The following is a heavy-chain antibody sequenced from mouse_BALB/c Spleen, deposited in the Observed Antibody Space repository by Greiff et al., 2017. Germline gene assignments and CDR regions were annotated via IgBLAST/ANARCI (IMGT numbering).Heavy chain of an antibody. CDR1: GFTFSSFG. CDR2: ISSGSSTI. D-gene: IGHD1-1*01. Sequence: EVHLVESGGGLVQPGGSRKLSCAASGFTFSSFGMHWVRQAPEKGLEWVAYISSGSSTIYYADTVKGRFTISRDNPKNTLFLQMTSLRSEDTAMYYCARGGYGSRYYFDYWGQGTTLTVSS. CDR3: ARGGYGSRYYFDY. V-gene: IGHV5-17*02. J-gene: IGHJ2*01.